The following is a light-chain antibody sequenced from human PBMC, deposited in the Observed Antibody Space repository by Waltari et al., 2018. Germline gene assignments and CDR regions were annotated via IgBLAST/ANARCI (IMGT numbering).Light chain of an antibody. V-gene: IGKV1D-13*01. CDR1: RGISSA. CDR3: QQFYNSPIT. Sequence: AIQLTQSPSSLPASVGDRVTITCRASRGISSALAWHQQKPGKAPKFLIYDASTLGSGVPSRFSGSGSGTDFTLTISSLQPEDFATYYCQQFYNSPITFGQGTRLEIK. CDR2: DAS. J-gene: IGKJ5*01.